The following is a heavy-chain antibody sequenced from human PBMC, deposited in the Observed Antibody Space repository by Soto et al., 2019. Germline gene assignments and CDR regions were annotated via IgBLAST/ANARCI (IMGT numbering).Heavy chain of an antibody. Sequence: EVQLVESGGGLVQPGGSLRLSCAAPEFTCNNYWMHWVRQVPGKALEWVSRINTDGSTTNNAGSVMGQFTISRDDADSTVYLPTSRLRAEDTAVYYSATGIYLKYGLDVWGQGA. CDR3: ATGIYLKYGLDV. V-gene: IGHV3-74*01. D-gene: IGHD3-16*02. CDR1: EFTCNNYW. J-gene: IGHJ6*02. CDR2: INTDGSTT.